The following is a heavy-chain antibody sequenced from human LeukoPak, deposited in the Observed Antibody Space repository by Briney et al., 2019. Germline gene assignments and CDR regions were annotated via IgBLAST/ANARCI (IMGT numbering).Heavy chain of an antibody. CDR1: GGSISSSSYY. CDR3: ARRSRIAARPAAFDI. V-gene: IGHV4-39*01. J-gene: IGHJ3*02. D-gene: IGHD6-6*01. CDR2: IYYSGST. Sequence: SETLSLTCTVSGGSISSSSYYWGWIRQPPGKGLEWIGSIYYSGSTYYNTSLKSRVTISVDTSKNQFSLKLSSVTAADTAVYYCARRSRIAARPAAFDIWGQGTMVTVSS.